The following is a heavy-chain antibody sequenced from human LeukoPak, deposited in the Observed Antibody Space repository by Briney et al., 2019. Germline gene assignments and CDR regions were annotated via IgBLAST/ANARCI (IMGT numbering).Heavy chain of an antibody. CDR3: AKDGAWLRFDD. CDR1: GFTFSTYG. J-gene: IGHJ4*02. CDR2: VSPSGDIT. D-gene: IGHD5-12*01. V-gene: IGHV3-23*01. Sequence: GGSLRLSCAASGFTFSTYGMDWGRQAPGKGLEWVSGVSPSGDITYYADSVRGRFTISRDNSKNTLYLQMNNVRAEDTAVYYCAKDGAWLRFDDWGKGTLVTVSX.